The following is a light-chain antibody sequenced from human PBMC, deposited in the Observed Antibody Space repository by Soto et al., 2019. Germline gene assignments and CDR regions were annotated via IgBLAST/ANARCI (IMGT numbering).Light chain of an antibody. Sequence: EIVLTQSPGTLSLSPGERATLSCRASQSLSGNYLAWYQQKPGQAPRLLIFGVSIRATGIPDRFGGSGSGRDYSLNINRLEPEDFAVYDCPHYGSSPYTFGLGTKLESK. CDR3: PHYGSSPYT. J-gene: IGKJ2*01. CDR1: QSLSGNY. V-gene: IGKV3-20*01. CDR2: GVS.